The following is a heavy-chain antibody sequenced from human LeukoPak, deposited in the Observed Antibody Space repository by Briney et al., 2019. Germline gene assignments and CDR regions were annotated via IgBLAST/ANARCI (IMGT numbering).Heavy chain of an antibody. CDR3: ARAETVWASDYDNNGYYDY. Sequence: ASVKVSCKASGYPFTTYTMNWVRQAPGQGLEWMGWINTNTGSPTYAQAFTGRFVFSLDTSVSTAFLQIDSLRAEDTAVYFCARAETVWASDYDNNGYYDYWGQGTLVTVSS. D-gene: IGHD3-22*01. V-gene: IGHV7-4-1*01. CDR1: GYPFTTYT. CDR2: INTNTGSP. J-gene: IGHJ4*02.